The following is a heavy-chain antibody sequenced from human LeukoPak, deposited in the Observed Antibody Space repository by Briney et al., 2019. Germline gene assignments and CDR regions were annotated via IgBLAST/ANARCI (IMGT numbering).Heavy chain of an antibody. D-gene: IGHD3/OR15-3a*01. CDR1: GGSISSYY. V-gene: IGHV4-59*08. CDR3: ARLGDWEKSHSDY. J-gene: IGHJ4*02. Sequence: PSETLSLTCTVSGGSISSYYWSWIRQPPGKGLEWIGYIYYSGSTNYNPSLKSRVTISVDTSKNQFSLKLSSVTAADTAVYYCARLGDWEKSHSDYWGQGTLVTVSS. CDR2: IYYSGST.